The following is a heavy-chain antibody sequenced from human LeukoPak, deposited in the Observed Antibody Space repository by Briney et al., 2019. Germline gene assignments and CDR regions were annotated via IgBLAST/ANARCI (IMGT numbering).Heavy chain of an antibody. CDR2: ITSDGSST. CDR3: ARTDSSGWYWFFDR. J-gene: IGHJ2*01. D-gene: IGHD6-19*01. Sequence: GGSLRLSCAASGFTFSSYWMHWVRQAPGKGLVWVSRITSDGSSTSYADSVKGRFTISRDNAKNTLYLQMNSLRAEDTAVYYCARTDSSGWYWFFDRWGRGTLVTVSS. CDR1: GFTFSSYW. V-gene: IGHV3-74*01.